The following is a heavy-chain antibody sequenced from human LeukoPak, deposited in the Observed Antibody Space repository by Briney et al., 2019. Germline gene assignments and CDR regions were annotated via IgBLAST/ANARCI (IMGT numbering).Heavy chain of an antibody. V-gene: IGHV3-48*01. CDR2: ISSSGGTI. CDR3: ARDLLTGNDY. D-gene: IGHD7-27*01. J-gene: IGHJ4*02. CDR1: GFSFRTSD. Sequence: PGGSLRLSCAASGFSFRTSDMNWVRQAPRKGLEWVSHISSSGGTIYYADSVKGRFTVSRDNFEDSLYLQMSSLRAEDTAVYYCARDLLTGNDYWGQGTLVTVSS.